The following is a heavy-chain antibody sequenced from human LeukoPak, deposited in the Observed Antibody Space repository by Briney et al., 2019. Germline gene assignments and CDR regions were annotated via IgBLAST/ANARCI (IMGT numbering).Heavy chain of an antibody. CDR1: GFTVTSNY. CDR2: IHTNGNT. V-gene: IGHV3-53*01. D-gene: IGHD5-12*01. CDR3: AAAVNVVGTMRFYFYYYMDV. Sequence: GGSLRLSCAASGFTVTSNYMTWVRQAPGKGLEWISVIHTNGNTFYAEPVKGRFSISRDNAKNTLFLQMNRVRAEDTAVYYCAAAVNVVGTMRFYFYYYMDVWGKGTMVIVSS. J-gene: IGHJ6*03.